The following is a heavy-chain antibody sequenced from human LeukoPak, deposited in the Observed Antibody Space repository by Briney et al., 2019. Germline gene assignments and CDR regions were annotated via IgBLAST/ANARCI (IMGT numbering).Heavy chain of an antibody. J-gene: IGHJ4*02. CDR2: INPNSGGT. CDR1: GYTFTGYY. D-gene: IGHD6-13*01. V-gene: IGHV1-2*02. CDR3: ARVTAAADYLDY. Sequence: ASVKVSCKASGYTFTGYYKHWVRQAPGQGLEWMGWINPNSGGTNYAQKVQGRVTMTRDTSISTAYMELSRLRSDDTAVYYCARVTAAADYLDYWGQRTLVTVSS.